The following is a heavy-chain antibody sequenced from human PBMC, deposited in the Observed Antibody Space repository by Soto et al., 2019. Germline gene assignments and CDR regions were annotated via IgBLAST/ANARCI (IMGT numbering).Heavy chain of an antibody. J-gene: IGHJ4*02. CDR3: ARDGTTGTRGLGY. Sequence: GASVKVSCKASGGTFSSYAISWVRQAPGQGLEWMGGIIPIFGTANYAQKFQGRVTITADESTSTAYMELSSLRSEDTAVYYCARDGTTGTRGLGYWGQGTLVTVSS. V-gene: IGHV1-69*13. CDR2: IIPIFGTA. D-gene: IGHD1-1*01. CDR1: GGTFSSYA.